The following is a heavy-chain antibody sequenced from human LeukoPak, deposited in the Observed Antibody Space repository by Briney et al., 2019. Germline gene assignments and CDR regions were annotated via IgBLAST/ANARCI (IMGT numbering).Heavy chain of an antibody. D-gene: IGHD1-26*01. CDR1: GYTFTSYY. V-gene: IGHV1-46*01. CDR2: INPSGGSI. CDR3: ARDHRPGIVGATLEVDC. Sequence: ASVKVSCKASGYTFTSYYMHWMRQAPGQGLEWMGIINPSGGSISYAQKFQGRVTMTRDTSTNTVYMELSRLRSEDTAMYYCARDHRPGIVGATLEVDCWGQGTLVTVSS. J-gene: IGHJ4*02.